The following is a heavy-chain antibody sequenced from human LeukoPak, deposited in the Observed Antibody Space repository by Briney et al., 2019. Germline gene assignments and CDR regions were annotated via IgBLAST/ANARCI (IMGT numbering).Heavy chain of an antibody. V-gene: IGHV1-3*01. CDR3: AAHYSSGWTPGY. J-gene: IGHJ4*02. D-gene: IGHD6-19*01. CDR2: INAGNGNT. Sequence: GASVKVSCKASGYTFTSYAMHWVRQAPGQRLEWMGWINAGNGNTKYSQKFQGRVTITRDTSASTAYMELSSLRSEDTAVYYCAAHYSSGWTPGYWGQGTLVTVSS. CDR1: GYTFTSYA.